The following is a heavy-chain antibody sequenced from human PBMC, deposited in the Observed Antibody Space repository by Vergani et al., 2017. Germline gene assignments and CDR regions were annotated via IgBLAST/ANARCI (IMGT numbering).Heavy chain of an antibody. Sequence: QVQLVQSGAEVKKPGASVKVSCKASGYTFTSYGISWVRQAPGQELEWMGWINPNSGGTNYAQKFQGWVTMTRDTSISTAYMELSRLRSDDTAVYYWARDSRPYSGSGNLTGYDAFDIWGQGTMVTVSS. V-gene: IGHV1-2*04. J-gene: IGHJ3*02. D-gene: IGHD7-27*01. CDR1: GYTFTSYG. CDR3: ARDSRPYSGSGNLTGYDAFDI. CDR2: INPNSGGT.